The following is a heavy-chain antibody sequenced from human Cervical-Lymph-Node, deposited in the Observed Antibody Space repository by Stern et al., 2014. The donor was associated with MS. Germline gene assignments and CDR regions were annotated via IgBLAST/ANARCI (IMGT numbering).Heavy chain of an antibody. CDR3: ARERGNTYGFDY. CDR1: GVTINTYA. CDR2: IVPVFDKS. J-gene: IGHJ4*02. D-gene: IGHD4-23*01. V-gene: IGHV1-69*01. Sequence: QVQLVESGAEVRKPGSSVKVSCRASGVTINTYAVSWVRQAPGQGLEWMGAIVPVFDKSKNAQRFQERVTITADESTSTVYMELSGLTSEYTAVYYCARERGNTYGFDYWGQGTLVTVSS.